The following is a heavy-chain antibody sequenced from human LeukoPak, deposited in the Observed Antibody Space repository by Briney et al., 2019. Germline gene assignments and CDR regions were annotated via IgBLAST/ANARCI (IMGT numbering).Heavy chain of an antibody. V-gene: IGHV3-23*01. J-gene: IGHJ5*02. Sequence: GGSLRLSCAASGFTFSSYAMSWVRQAPGKGLEWVSAISGSGGSTYYVDSVKGRFTISRDSSKNTLYLQMNSLRAEDTAVYYCAKWQSSSWYLNWFDPWGQGTLVTVSS. CDR2: ISGSGGST. CDR1: GFTFSSYA. D-gene: IGHD6-13*01. CDR3: AKWQSSSWYLNWFDP.